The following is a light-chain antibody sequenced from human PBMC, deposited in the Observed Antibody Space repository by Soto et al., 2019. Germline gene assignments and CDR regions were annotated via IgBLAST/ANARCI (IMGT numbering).Light chain of an antibody. J-gene: IGKJ4*01. Sequence: EIVLTQSPGTLSLSPGERATLSYRASQSVSSSYLAWYQQKPGQAPRLLIYGASSRATGIPDRFSGSGSGTDFTLTISRLEPEDFAVYYCQQYGSSPSFGGGTKVDIK. V-gene: IGKV3-20*01. CDR2: GAS. CDR3: QQYGSSPS. CDR1: QSVSSSY.